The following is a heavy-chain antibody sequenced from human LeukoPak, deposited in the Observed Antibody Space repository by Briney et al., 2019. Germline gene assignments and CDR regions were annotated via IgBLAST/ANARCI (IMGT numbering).Heavy chain of an antibody. Sequence: GGSLRLSCAASGFTFSSYGMHWVRQAPGKGLEWVAVISYDGSNKYYADSVEGRFTISRDNSKNTLYLQMNSLRAEDTAVYYCAKNSGSGKGLDYWGQGTLVTVSS. CDR1: GFTFSSYG. CDR2: ISYDGSNK. V-gene: IGHV3-30*18. CDR3: AKNSGSGKGLDY. D-gene: IGHD3-10*01. J-gene: IGHJ4*02.